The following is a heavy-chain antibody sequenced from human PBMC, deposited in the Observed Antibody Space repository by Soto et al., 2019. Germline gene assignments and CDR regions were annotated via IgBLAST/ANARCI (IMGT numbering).Heavy chain of an antibody. CDR3: ARAPLVEDCTNGVCYMDEGYYFDY. Sequence: EVQLVESGGGLVQPGGSLRLSCAASGFTFSSYWMSWVRQAPGKGLEWVANIKQDGSEKYYVDSVKGRFTISRDNAKNSLYLQINSLRAEDTAVYYCARAPLVEDCTNGVCYMDEGYYFDYWGQGTLVTVSS. V-gene: IGHV3-7*05. D-gene: IGHD2-8*01. CDR2: IKQDGSEK. CDR1: GFTFSSYW. J-gene: IGHJ4*02.